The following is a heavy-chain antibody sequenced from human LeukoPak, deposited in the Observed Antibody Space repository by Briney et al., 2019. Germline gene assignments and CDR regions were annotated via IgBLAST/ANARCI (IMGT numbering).Heavy chain of an antibody. CDR1: GFTFSSYW. CDR3: AVSNWMDP. Sequence: EGSLRLSCAASGFTFSSYWMHWVRQAPGKGLVWVSCISFDGSDATYADSVKGRFTISRDNAKNTLHLQMDSLTVEDTAVYYCAVSNWMDPWGQGTLVTVSS. J-gene: IGHJ5*02. CDR2: ISFDGSDA. V-gene: IGHV3-74*01.